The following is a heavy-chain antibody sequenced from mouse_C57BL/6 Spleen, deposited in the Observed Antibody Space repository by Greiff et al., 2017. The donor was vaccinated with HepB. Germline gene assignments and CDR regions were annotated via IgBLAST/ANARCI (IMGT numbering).Heavy chain of an antibody. D-gene: IGHD1-1*01. V-gene: IGHV1-4*01. CDR1: GYTFTSYT. CDR2: INPSSGYT. CDR3: ASYGSTVFYAMDY. Sequence: VKLMESGAELARPGASVRMSCKASGYTFTSYTMHWVKQRPGQGLEWIGYINPSSGYTKYNQKFKDKATLTADKSSSTAYMQLSSLTSEDSAVYYCASYGSTVFYAMDYWGQGTSVTVSS. J-gene: IGHJ4*01.